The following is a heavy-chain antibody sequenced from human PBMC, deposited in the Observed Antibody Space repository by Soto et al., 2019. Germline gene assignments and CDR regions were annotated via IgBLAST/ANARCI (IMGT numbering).Heavy chain of an antibody. CDR2: ISGSGGST. D-gene: IGHD3-10*01. CDR3: AKVVGLSYGSGSYHDIGYFDY. V-gene: IGHV3-23*01. CDR1: GFTFSSYA. J-gene: IGHJ4*02. Sequence: GGSLRLSCAASGFTFSSYAMSWVRQAPGKGLEWVSAISGSGGSTYYADSVKGRFTISRDNSKNTLYLQMNSLRAEDTAVYYCAKVVGLSYGSGSYHDIGYFDYWGQGTLVTVSS.